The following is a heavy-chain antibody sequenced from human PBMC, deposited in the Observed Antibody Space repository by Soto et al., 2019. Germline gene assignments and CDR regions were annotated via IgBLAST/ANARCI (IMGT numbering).Heavy chain of an antibody. CDR2: IIPIFGTA. CDR3: ARGIVVVPAATVWELLCWFDP. CDR1: GGTFSSYA. J-gene: IGHJ5*02. Sequence: QVQLVQSGAEVKKPGSSVKVSCKASGGTFSSYAISWVRQAPGQGLEWMGGIIPIFGTANYAQKFQGRVTITADKSTSTAYMELSSLRSEDTAVYYCARGIVVVPAATVWELLCWFDPWGQGTLVTVSS. D-gene: IGHD2-2*01. V-gene: IGHV1-69*06.